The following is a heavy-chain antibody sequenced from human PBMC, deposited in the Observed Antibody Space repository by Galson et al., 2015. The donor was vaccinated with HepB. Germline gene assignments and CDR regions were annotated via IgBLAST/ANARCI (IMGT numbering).Heavy chain of an antibody. CDR2: ISDSMTTT. J-gene: IGHJ4*02. V-gene: IGHV3-48*04. CDR1: GFDFSRYN. D-gene: IGHD4-23*01. Sequence: SLRLSCAASGFDFSRYNMNWVRQAPGKGLEWVAQISDSMTTTHYADSVKGRFTISRDNAKKSLYLQMNTLRAEETAVYFCVRSDYRGNSWPFDNWGQGTLGTLPS. CDR3: VRSDYRGNSWPFDN.